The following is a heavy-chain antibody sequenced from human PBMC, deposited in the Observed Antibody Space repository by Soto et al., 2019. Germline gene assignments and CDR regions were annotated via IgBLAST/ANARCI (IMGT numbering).Heavy chain of an antibody. CDR3: ARGRGYCSGGSCLHDF. CDR1: CGSFSGYY. J-gene: IGHJ4*02. CDR2: INHSGST. Sequence: SETLSLTCAVYCGSFSGYYWSWIRQPPGKGLEWIGEINHSGSTNYNPSLKSRVTISVDTSKNQFSLKLSSVTAADTAVYYCARGRGYCSGGSCLHDFWGQGTLVTVSS. D-gene: IGHD2-15*01. V-gene: IGHV4-34*01.